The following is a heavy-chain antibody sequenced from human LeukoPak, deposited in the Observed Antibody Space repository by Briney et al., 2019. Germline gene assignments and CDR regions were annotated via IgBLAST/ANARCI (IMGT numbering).Heavy chain of an antibody. V-gene: IGHV3-48*02. CDR2: ISSSSTTI. CDR3: ATETVTKLEY. Sequence: GGSLRLSCAASGFTFSSYNMNWVCQAPEKGPEWLSYISSSSTTIYYADSVKGRFTISRDNAKNSLFLQMNSLRDEDTAVYYCATETVTKLEYWGQGTPVTVSS. D-gene: IGHD5-18*01. J-gene: IGHJ4*02. CDR1: GFTFSSYN.